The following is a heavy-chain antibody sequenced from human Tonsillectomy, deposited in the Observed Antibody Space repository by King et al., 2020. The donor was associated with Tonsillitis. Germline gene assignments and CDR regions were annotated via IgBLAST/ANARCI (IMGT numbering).Heavy chain of an antibody. CDR1: GGSISRSGYH. D-gene: IGHD6-19*01. Sequence: LQLQESGPGLVKPSETLSLSCSVSGGSISRSGYHWGWIRQPPGKGLEWIGSIYYSGSTYYNPSLKSLVTISVDTSKNQFSLKLSSVTAADTAVFYCVRLLASSGWCSDYWGQGTLVTVSS. CDR3: VRLLASSGWCSDY. V-gene: IGHV4-39*01. J-gene: IGHJ4*02. CDR2: IYYSGST.